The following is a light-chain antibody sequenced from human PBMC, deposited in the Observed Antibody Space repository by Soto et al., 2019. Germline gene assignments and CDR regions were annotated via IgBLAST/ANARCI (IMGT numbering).Light chain of an antibody. V-gene: IGKV1-5*01. CDR3: HQYNSYPRT. J-gene: IGKJ1*01. CDR1: QSIRSW. CDR2: DAS. Sequence: DIQMTQSPSTLSASVGDRVTITCRARQSIRSWLAWYQQKPGKAPELLIYDASSLNRGVPSRFSGSGSGTDFTLTISRLQPDDFATYYCHQYNSYPRTFGHGTKVDIK.